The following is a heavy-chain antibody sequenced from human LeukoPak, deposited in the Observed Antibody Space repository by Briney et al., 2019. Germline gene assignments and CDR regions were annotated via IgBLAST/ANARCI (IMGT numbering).Heavy chain of an antibody. Sequence: PSETLSLTCTVSGGPISNYYWTWIRQPAGKGLEWIGRIYSSGSTDYNPSLKSRVTMSVDTSKNQFSLNLSSVTAADTAVYYCASLYNSSGYYIDYWGQGTLVTVSS. J-gene: IGHJ4*02. CDR2: IYSSGST. D-gene: IGHD3-22*01. CDR1: GGPISNYY. CDR3: ASLYNSSGYYIDY. V-gene: IGHV4-4*07.